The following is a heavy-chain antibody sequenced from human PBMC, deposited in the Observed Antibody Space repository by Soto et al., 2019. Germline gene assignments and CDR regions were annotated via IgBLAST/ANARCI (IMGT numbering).Heavy chain of an antibody. CDR2: ISYDGSNK. CDR1: GFTFSSYG. CDR3: AKDWVEDNYRLLWFGESLRYYYYGMDV. Sequence: PGGSLRLSCEASGFTFSSYGMHWVRQAPGKGLEWVAVISYDGSNKYYADSVKGRFTISRDNSKNTLYLQMNSLRAEDTAVYYCAKDWVEDNYRLLWFGESLRYYYYGMDVWGQGTTVTVSS. J-gene: IGHJ6*02. V-gene: IGHV3-30*18. D-gene: IGHD3-10*01.